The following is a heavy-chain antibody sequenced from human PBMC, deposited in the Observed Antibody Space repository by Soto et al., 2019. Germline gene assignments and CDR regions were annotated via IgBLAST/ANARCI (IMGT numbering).Heavy chain of an antibody. J-gene: IGHJ5*02. CDR2: IYYSGTT. D-gene: IGHD3-10*01. V-gene: IGHV4-34*01. CDR3: ARSGGKAAKYNWFDP. Sequence: SETLSLTCAVYGGSFSCYYWSWMRQPPGKGLEWIGEIYYSGTTNYNASLKSRVTISLDTSKNQFSLRLRSVTAADTALYFCARSGGKAAKYNWFDPWGQGTLVTVSS. CDR1: GGSFSCYY.